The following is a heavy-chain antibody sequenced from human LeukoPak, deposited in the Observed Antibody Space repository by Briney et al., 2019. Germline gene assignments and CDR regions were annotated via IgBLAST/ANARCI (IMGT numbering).Heavy chain of an antibody. Sequence: SETLSLTCTVSGGSISSSSYYWGWIRQPPGKGLEWIGSIYYSGSTYYNPSLKSRVTISVDTSKNQFSLKLSSVTAADTAVYYCARDTTYYYDSRGFDYWGQGTLVTVSS. D-gene: IGHD3-22*01. CDR1: GGSISSSSYY. CDR2: IYYSGST. CDR3: ARDTTYYYDSRGFDY. V-gene: IGHV4-39*02. J-gene: IGHJ4*02.